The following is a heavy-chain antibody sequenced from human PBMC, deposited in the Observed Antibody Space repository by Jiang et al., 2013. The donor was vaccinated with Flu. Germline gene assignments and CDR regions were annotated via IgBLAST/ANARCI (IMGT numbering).Heavy chain of an antibody. CDR1: GGSISSSSYY. CDR2: IYYSGST. Sequence: LLKPSETLSLTCTVSGGSISSSSYYWGWIRQPPGKGLEWIGSIYYSGSTYYNPSLKSRVTISVDTSKNQFSLKLSSVTAADTAVYYCARGEMGATGVHFDYWGQGTLVTVSS. J-gene: IGHJ4*02. D-gene: IGHD1-26*01. CDR3: ARGEMGATGVHFDY. V-gene: IGHV4-39*01.